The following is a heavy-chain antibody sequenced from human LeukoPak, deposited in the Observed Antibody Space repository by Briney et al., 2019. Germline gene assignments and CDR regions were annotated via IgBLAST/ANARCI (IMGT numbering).Heavy chain of an antibody. Sequence: ASVKISCKASGYTFTSYDINWVRQATGQGLEWIGWMNPNSGNTGYAQKFQGRVTMTRNTSISTAYMELSSLRSEDTAVYYCASAVHDSSGYYYSYWGQGTLVTVSS. CDR3: ASAVHDSSGYYYSY. CDR1: GYTFTSYD. CDR2: MNPNSGNT. D-gene: IGHD3-22*01. V-gene: IGHV1-8*01. J-gene: IGHJ4*02.